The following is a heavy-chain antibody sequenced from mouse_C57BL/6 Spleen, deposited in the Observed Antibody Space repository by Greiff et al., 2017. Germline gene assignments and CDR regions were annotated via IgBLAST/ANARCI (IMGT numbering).Heavy chain of an antibody. D-gene: IGHD6-2*01. CDR1: GYAFSSYW. CDR2: IYPGDGDT. CDR3: ARSPSLDYFDY. Sequence: QVQLQQSGAELVKPGASVKISCKASGYAFSSYWMNWVKQRPEKGLEWIGQIYPGDGDTNYNGKFKGKATLTADKSSSTAYMQLSSLTAEDSAVYVCARSPSLDYFDYWGQGTTLTVSS. J-gene: IGHJ2*01. V-gene: IGHV1-80*01.